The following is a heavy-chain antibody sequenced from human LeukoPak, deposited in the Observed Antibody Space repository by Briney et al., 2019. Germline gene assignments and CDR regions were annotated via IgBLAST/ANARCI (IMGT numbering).Heavy chain of an antibody. J-gene: IGHJ4*02. CDR3: ATSPAAKVDY. V-gene: IGHV1-2*02. Sequence: ASVKVSCKASGYTLTAYYIHWVRQAPGQGLEWMGWINTNSGGTTYAQKFQGRVTMTRNTAINTAYMELSSLRSDDTAMYYCATSPAAKVDYWGQGTLVTVSS. D-gene: IGHD2-2*01. CDR2: INTNSGGT. CDR1: GYTLTAYY.